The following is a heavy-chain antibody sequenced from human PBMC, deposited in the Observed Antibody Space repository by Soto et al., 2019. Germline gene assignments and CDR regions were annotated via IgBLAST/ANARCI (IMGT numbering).Heavy chain of an antibody. Sequence: ASVKVSCKTSGYTFTGYYIHWVRQAPGQGLEWMGWINPNSGDTNYAQKFRGWVTMTRDTSISTTYMELSRLRSDDTAVYYCARCVLAVADSSRSYYYGMDVWGQGTTVTVSS. CDR2: INPNSGDT. CDR1: GYTFTGYY. J-gene: IGHJ6*02. V-gene: IGHV1-2*04. D-gene: IGHD2-8*02. CDR3: ARCVLAVADSSRSYYYGMDV.